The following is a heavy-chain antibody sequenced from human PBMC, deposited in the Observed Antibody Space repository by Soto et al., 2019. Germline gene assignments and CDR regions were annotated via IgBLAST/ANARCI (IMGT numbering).Heavy chain of an antibody. CDR3: ARGFDT. CDR2: SYTSGSM. CDR1: GGSISSYS. J-gene: IGHJ5*02. Sequence: QVQLQESGPGLVKPSETLSLSCTVSGGSISSYSWTWLRQPVGKGLECIGRSYTSGSMNYNPSLRSRVSMSVDTSKNQFFLNLSSVTAADTAVYYCARGFDTWGQGTLVTVSS. V-gene: IGHV4-4*07.